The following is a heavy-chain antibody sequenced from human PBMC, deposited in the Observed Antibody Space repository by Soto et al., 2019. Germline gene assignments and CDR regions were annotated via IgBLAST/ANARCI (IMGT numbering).Heavy chain of an antibody. Sequence: GGSLRLSCVASGITFSSYWLSWVRQAPGKGLEWVANIKPDGSEQFYVDSVRGRFAISRDDAQNSVYLQMNSLRAEDTALYYCVRDWDVWGKGTTVTVSS. CDR3: VRDWDV. J-gene: IGHJ6*04. V-gene: IGHV3-7*01. CDR2: IKPDGSEQ. CDR1: GITFSSYW.